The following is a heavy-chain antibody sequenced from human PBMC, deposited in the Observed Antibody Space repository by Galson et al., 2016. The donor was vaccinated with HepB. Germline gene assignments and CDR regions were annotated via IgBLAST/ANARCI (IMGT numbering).Heavy chain of an antibody. CDR2: ISFSSSII. CDR1: GFTFSDYN. Sequence: SLRLSCAASGFTFSDYNMNWVRQAPGEGLEWLSQISFSSSIINYADSVKGRFTISRDNAKSSLYLQMHGLRADDTAVYYCARGPHSAPYYGDYYYYGMDVWGQGTAVTVSS. V-gene: IGHV3-48*04. CDR3: ARGPHSAPYYGDYYYYGMDV. D-gene: IGHD4-17*01. J-gene: IGHJ6*02.